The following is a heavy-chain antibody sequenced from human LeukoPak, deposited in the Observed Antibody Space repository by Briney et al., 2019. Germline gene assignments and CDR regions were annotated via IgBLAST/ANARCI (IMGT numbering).Heavy chain of an antibody. D-gene: IGHD6-19*01. Sequence: PGGSLRLSCAAFGFTFSSYEMNWVRQAPGKGLEWVSSITTSSTYISYADSVKGRFTISRDNAKNSLYLQMNSLRAEDTAVYYCARGKYSSGWFDYWGQGTLVTVSS. V-gene: IGHV3-21*01. J-gene: IGHJ4*02. CDR1: GFTFSSYE. CDR3: ARGKYSSGWFDY. CDR2: ITTSSTYI.